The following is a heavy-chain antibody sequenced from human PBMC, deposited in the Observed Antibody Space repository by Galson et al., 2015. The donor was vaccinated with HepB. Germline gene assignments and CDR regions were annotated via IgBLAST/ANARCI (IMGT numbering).Heavy chain of an antibody. Sequence: SLRLSCAASEVTLTRYGFHWVRQAPGKGLEWVAVISNDGSKTYYGDSVKGRFTISRDNPKNTVYLQMDSLRVDDTAVYYCAKVGVACNTNYYDFDYWGQGTLVTVSS. CDR3: AKVGVACNTNYYDFDY. J-gene: IGHJ4*02. D-gene: IGHD1-26*01. CDR1: EVTLTRYG. V-gene: IGHV3-30*18. CDR2: ISNDGSKT.